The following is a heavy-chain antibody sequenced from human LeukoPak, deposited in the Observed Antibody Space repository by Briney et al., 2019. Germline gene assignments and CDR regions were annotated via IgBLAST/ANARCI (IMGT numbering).Heavy chain of an antibody. CDR3: ATGGSTAMFGSDQYYFYMDV. CDR1: GYTFTDYY. D-gene: IGHD5-18*01. V-gene: IGHV1-2*02. CDR2: INPASGGT. Sequence: ASVKVSCKASGYTFTDYYMHWMRQAPGQGLEWMGWINPASGGTKYAQKFQGRVTVARDTSISTAYMELSRLRSGDTAVYYCATGGSTAMFGSDQYYFYMDVWGKGTTVTVSS. J-gene: IGHJ6*03.